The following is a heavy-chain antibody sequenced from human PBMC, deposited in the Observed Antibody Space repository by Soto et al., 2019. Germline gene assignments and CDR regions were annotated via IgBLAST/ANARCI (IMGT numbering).Heavy chain of an antibody. CDR1: GFTFSSYS. Sequence: EVQLVESGGGLVQPGGSLRLSCAASGFTFSSYSMNWVRQAPGKGLEWVSYISSSSSTIYYADSVKGRFTISRDNAKNSLYLQMNSLRDEDTAVYYCARGTRERWLRHTLPPFDYWGQGTLVTVSS. CDR3: ARGTRERWLRHTLPPFDY. CDR2: ISSSSSTI. V-gene: IGHV3-48*02. J-gene: IGHJ4*02. D-gene: IGHD5-12*01.